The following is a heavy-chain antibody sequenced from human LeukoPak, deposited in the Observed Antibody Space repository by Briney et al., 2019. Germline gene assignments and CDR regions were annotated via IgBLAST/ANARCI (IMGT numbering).Heavy chain of an antibody. V-gene: IGHV4-39*07. CDR3: ARVRYYGSGSFDP. CDR1: GGSISSSSYY. Sequence: SETLSLTCTVSGGSISSSSYYWGWIRQPPGKGLEWIGSIDYSGSTYYNPSLKSRVTISMDTSKNQFSLKLSTLTPADTAVYYCARVRYYGSGSFDPWGQGTLVTVSS. J-gene: IGHJ5*02. D-gene: IGHD3-10*01. CDR2: IDYSGST.